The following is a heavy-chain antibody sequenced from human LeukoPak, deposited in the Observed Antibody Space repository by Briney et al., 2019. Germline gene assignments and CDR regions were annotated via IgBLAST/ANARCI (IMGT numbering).Heavy chain of an antibody. Sequence: PSETLSLTCTVSGYSISSGYYWGWIRQPPGKGLEWIGSIYHSGSTNYNPSLKSRVTISVDTSKNQFSLKLSSVTAADTAVYYCARRNRKYYYGSGSPTYYYNMDVWGKGTTVTISS. V-gene: IGHV4-38-2*02. J-gene: IGHJ6*03. CDR1: GYSISSGYY. D-gene: IGHD3-10*01. CDR3: ARRNRKYYYGSGSPTYYYNMDV. CDR2: IYHSGST.